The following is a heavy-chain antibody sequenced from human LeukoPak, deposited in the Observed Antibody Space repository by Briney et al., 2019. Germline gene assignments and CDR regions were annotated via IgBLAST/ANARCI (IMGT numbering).Heavy chain of an antibody. CDR3: AKDPSYYDFWSGSHSGYFDL. D-gene: IGHD3-3*01. CDR2: IRYDGSNK. V-gene: IGHV3-30*02. CDR1: GFTFSNYG. Sequence: GGSLRLSCEATGFTFSNYGMHWVRQAPGKGLEWVAFIRYDGSNKYYADSVKGRFTISRDNSKNTLYLQMNSLRAEDTAVYYCAKDPSYYDFWSGSHSGYFDLWGRGTLVTVSS. J-gene: IGHJ2*01.